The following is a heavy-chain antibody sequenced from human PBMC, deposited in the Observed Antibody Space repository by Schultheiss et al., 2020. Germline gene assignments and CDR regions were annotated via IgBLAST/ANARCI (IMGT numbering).Heavy chain of an antibody. CDR1: GYTFTGYY. J-gene: IGHJ6*04. Sequence: SVKVSCKASGYTFTGYYMHWVRQAPGQGLEWMGGIIPIFGTANYAQKFQGRVTITADKSTSTVYMELSSLRSEDTAVYYCASVYYDSSGYYSNYYYGMDVWGKGATV. CDR2: IIPIFGTA. CDR3: ASVYYDSSGYYSNYYYGMDV. D-gene: IGHD3-22*01. V-gene: IGHV1-69*06.